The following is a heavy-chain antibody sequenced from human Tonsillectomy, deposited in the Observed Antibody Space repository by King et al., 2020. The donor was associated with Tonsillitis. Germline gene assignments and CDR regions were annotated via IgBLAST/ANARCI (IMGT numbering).Heavy chain of an antibody. CDR1: GGSVSSNSYY. D-gene: IGHD2-15*01. CDR3: ARGYCSGGSCYFDPYYFDY. Sequence: LQLQESGPGLVKPPETLSLTCTVSGGSVSSNSYYWGWVRQPPGKGLEWIGTMYYSGSTYYNPSLKSRVTISVDTSKNQFSLKLSSVTAAGTAVYYCARGYCSGGSCYFDPYYFDYWGQGTLVTVSS. V-gene: IGHV4-39*01. CDR2: MYYSGST. J-gene: IGHJ4*02.